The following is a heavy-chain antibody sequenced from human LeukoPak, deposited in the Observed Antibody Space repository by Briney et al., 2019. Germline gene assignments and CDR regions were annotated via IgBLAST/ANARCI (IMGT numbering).Heavy chain of an antibody. CDR2: IYHSGST. V-gene: IGHV4-38-2*01. CDR1: GYSISSGYY. D-gene: IGHD3-3*01. CDR3: ARHYYDFWSGYEPPD. J-gene: IGHJ4*02. Sequence: SETLSLTCAVSGYSISSGYYWGWIRQPPGKGLEWIGSIYHSGSTYYNPSLTSRVTISVDTSKNQFSLKLSSVTAADTAVYYCARHYYDFWSGYEPPDWGQGTLVTVSS.